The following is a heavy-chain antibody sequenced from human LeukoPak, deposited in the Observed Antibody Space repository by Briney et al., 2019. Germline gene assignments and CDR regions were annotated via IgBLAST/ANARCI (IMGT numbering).Heavy chain of an antibody. J-gene: IGHJ4*02. Sequence: GGSLRLSCAASGFTFSSYSMNWVRQAPGKGLEWVSYISSSGSTIYYADSVKGRFTISRDNAKNSLYLQMNSLRAEDTAVYYCARDLKGYSYGYTPGYFDYWGQGTLVTVSS. CDR1: GFTFSSYS. D-gene: IGHD5-18*01. V-gene: IGHV3-48*04. CDR2: ISSSGSTI. CDR3: ARDLKGYSYGYTPGYFDY.